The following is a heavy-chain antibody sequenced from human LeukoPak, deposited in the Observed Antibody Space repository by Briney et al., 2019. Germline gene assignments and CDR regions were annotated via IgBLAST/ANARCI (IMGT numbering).Heavy chain of an antibody. CDR3: ARDQAAHRVVVPAAPLWY. J-gene: IGHJ4*02. V-gene: IGHV1-18*01. CDR1: GYTFTSYG. D-gene: IGHD2-2*01. Sequence: ASVKVSCKASGYTFTSYGISWVRQAPGQGLEWMGWISAYNGNTNYAQKLQGRVTMTTDTSTSTAYMELRSLRSDDTAVYYCARDQAAHRVVVPAAPLWYWGQGTLVTVSS. CDR2: ISAYNGNT.